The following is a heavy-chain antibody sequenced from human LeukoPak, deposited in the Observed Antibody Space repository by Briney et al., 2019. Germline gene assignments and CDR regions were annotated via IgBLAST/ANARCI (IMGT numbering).Heavy chain of an antibody. Sequence: GGSLRLSCTASGFTFGDYAMSWVRQAPGKGLEWVGFIRSKAYGGTTEYAASVKGRFTISRDDSKSIAYLQMNSLKTEDTAVYYCTRDVRDTAMVTYYYHGMDVWGQGTTVTVSS. J-gene: IGHJ6*02. CDR3: TRDVRDTAMVTYYYHGMDV. D-gene: IGHD5-18*01. CDR2: IRSKAYGGTT. V-gene: IGHV3-49*04. CDR1: GFTFGDYA.